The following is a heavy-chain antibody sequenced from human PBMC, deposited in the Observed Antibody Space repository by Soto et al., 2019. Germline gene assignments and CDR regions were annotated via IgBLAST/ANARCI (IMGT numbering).Heavy chain of an antibody. D-gene: IGHD3-3*01. CDR1: GFTFSSYE. CDR3: ARDQLGGVVFPNWLDS. CDR2: ISISGTTM. V-gene: IGHV3-48*03. J-gene: IGHJ5*01. Sequence: GGSLRLSCAASGFTFSSYEMNWVRQAPGKGLEWVSYISISGTTMYYADSVKGRFTISRDNAKNSVYLQMNSLGAEDTAVYYCARDQLGGVVFPNWLDSWGQGTLVTVYS.